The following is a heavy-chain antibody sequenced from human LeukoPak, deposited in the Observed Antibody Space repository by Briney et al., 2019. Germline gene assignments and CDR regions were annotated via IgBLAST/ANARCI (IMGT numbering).Heavy chain of an antibody. CDR1: GGSFSGYY. D-gene: IGHD4-17*01. Sequence: SETLSLTCAVYGGSFSGYYWSWIRQPPGKGLEWIGEINHSGSTNYNPSLKSRATISVDNSENQLSLTLTSVTAADAAVYYCAREVGGDFDALDYWGQGTLVTVSS. CDR3: AREVGGDFDALDY. J-gene: IGHJ4*02. V-gene: IGHV4-34*01. CDR2: INHSGST.